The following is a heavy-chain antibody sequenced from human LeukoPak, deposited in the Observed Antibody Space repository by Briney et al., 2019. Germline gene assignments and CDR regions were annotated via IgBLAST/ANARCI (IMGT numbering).Heavy chain of an antibody. CDR3: ARVAVAARPRRTYYFDY. V-gene: IGHV1-18*01. CDR1: GYTFTSYG. J-gene: IGHJ4*02. Sequence: GASVKVSCKASGYTFTSYGISWVRQAPGQGLEWMGWISAYNGNTNYAQKLQGRVTMTTDTSTSTAYMELRSLRSDDTAVYYCARVAVAARPRRTYYFDYWGQGTLVTVSS. CDR2: ISAYNGNT. D-gene: IGHD6-6*01.